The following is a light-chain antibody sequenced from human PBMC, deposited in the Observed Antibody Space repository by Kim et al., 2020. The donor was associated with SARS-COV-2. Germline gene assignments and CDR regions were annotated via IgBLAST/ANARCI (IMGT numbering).Light chain of an antibody. Sequence: QSALTQPPSVSGSPGQSVTISCTGTRSDIGTYDRVSWYQQSPGTAPKLMIYEVSNRPSGVPDRFSGSKSADTASLTISGLQAEDEAVYYCSSYTTTSTFGVLCGGGTELTVL. V-gene: IGLV2-18*02. CDR3: SSYTTTSTFGVL. CDR2: EVS. CDR1: RSDIGTYDR. J-gene: IGLJ2*01.